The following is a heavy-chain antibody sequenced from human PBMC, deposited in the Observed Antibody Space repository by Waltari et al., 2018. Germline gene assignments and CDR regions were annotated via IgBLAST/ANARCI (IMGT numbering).Heavy chain of an antibody. CDR3: LFVDTALIIPDVFDL. Sequence: DVQLVESGGGLVQPGGSLRLSCSDSGLPFSNAWITGMRQAPGKGLDWVGRIKSTVDGGTTDYAAPVQGRFTISRDDSRNPLYLQMSSLRTEATAVYYCLFVDTALIIPDVFDLWGQGTLVTVSS. D-gene: IGHD5-18*01. V-gene: IGHV3-15*01. CDR1: GLPFSNAW. J-gene: IGHJ3*01. CDR2: IKSTVDGGTT.